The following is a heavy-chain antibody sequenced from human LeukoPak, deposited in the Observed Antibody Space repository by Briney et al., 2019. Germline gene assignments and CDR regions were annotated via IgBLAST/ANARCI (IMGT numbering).Heavy chain of an antibody. D-gene: IGHD4/OR15-4a*01. CDR2: IIPVLGIP. CDR1: GGTLSGYG. CDR3: AREGSGTVLTVPWAFDI. V-gene: IGHV1-69*04. J-gene: IGHJ3*02. Sequence: ASVKVSCTASGGTLSGYGITWVRQAPGQGLEWMGRIIPVLGIPNYAQKFQGRVTITADKSTSTAYMELSSLRSEDTAVYYCAREGSGTVLTVPWAFDIWGQGTMVTVSS.